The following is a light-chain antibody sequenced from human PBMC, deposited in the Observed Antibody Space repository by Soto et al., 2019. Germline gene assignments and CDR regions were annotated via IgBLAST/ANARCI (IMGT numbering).Light chain of an antibody. Sequence: DVVMTQSPDSLAVSLGERATINCKSSQSVFYTSNNKNFLAWYQQKPGQPPKLLFYWASTRESGVPDRVSGSGSGTDFTLTISSLQAEDVAIYYCQQYCLIPYTFGQGTKLEIK. V-gene: IGKV4-1*01. J-gene: IGKJ2*01. CDR3: QQYCLIPYT. CDR1: QSVFYTSNNKNF. CDR2: WAS.